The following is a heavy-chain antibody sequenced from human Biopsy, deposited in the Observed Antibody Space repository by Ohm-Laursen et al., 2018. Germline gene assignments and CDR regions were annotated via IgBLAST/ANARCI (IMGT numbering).Heavy chain of an antibody. CDR2: IKHDGSEK. J-gene: IGHJ4*02. CDR3: VRGSEFEGSNWPVDY. CDR1: GFTCSINT. V-gene: IGHV3-7*01. D-gene: IGHD6-13*01. Sequence: SLTLSFTASGFTCSINTMDWVRHGPGPGLGRGANIKHDGSEKYSVDSVKGRFTISRDNAKNSLYLQMNSLRAEDTAVYYCVRGSEFEGSNWPVDYWGQGTLVTVSS.